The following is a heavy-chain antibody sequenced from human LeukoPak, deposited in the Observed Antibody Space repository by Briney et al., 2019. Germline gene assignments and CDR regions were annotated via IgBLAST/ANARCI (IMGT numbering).Heavy chain of an antibody. CDR3: ARGGDYYGSGSYYTNTDFDY. J-gene: IGHJ4*02. CDR1: GFTFSSYS. CDR2: ISSSSSTI. Sequence: PGGSLRLSCAASGFTFSSYSMNWVRQAPGKGLEWVSYISSSSSTIYYADSVKGRFTIPRDNAKNSLYLQMNGLRDEDTAVYYCARGGDYYGSGSYYTNTDFDYWGQGTLVTVSS. V-gene: IGHV3-48*02. D-gene: IGHD3-10*01.